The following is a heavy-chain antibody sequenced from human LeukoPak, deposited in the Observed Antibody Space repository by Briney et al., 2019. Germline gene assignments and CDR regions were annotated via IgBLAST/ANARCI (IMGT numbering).Heavy chain of an antibody. CDR1: GFTFSSYW. CDR2: IKQDGSEK. V-gene: IGHV3-7*01. Sequence: PGGSLRLSFAASGFTFSSYWMSWVRQAPGKGLEWVANIKQDGSEKYYVDSVKGRFTISRDNAKNSLYLQMNSLRAEDTAVYYCVFVVVPAAMNDAFDIWGQGTMVTVSS. CDR3: VFVVVPAAMNDAFDI. J-gene: IGHJ3*02. D-gene: IGHD2-2*01.